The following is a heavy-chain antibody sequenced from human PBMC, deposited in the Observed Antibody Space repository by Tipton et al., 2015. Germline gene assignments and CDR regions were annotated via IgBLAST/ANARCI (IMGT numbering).Heavy chain of an antibody. Sequence: LRLSCTVSGDSVDSGNYYWSWIRQPPGKGLEWIGYIFSGGSTNSNPSVKSRVTISLTSNKQFSLEMTSVTAADTAIYYCARGQDENTLGEYYTHWGQGTLVTVSS. CDR1: GDSVDSGNYY. CDR3: ARGQDENTLGEYYTH. D-gene: IGHD3-3*01. V-gene: IGHV4-61*01. CDR2: IFSGGST. J-gene: IGHJ1*01.